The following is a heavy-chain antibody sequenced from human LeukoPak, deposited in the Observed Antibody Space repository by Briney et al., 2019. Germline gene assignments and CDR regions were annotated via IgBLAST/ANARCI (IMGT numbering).Heavy chain of an antibody. J-gene: IGHJ4*02. V-gene: IGHV3-9*01. CDR3: AKGATYYYDSSGFDY. Sequence: SGGSLRLSCAASGFTFDDYAMHWVRQAPGKGLEWVSGISWNSGSIGYADSVKGRFTISRDNAKNSLYLQMNSLRAEDTALYYCAKGATYYYDSSGFDYWGQGTLVTVSS. D-gene: IGHD3-22*01. CDR2: ISWNSGSI. CDR1: GFTFDDYA.